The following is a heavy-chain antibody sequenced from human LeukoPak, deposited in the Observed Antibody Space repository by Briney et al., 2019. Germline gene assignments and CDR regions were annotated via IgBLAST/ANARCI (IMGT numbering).Heavy chain of an antibody. CDR3: ARDRAAASVDCFDP. D-gene: IGHD6-13*01. V-gene: IGHV3-21*01. CDR2: ISSSSSYI. Sequence: PGGSLRLSCAASGFTFSNYSMNWVRQAPGKGLEWVSSISSSSSYIYYADSVKGRFTISRDNAKNSLYLQMNSLRVEDTAVYYCARDRAAASVDCFDPWGQGTLVTVSS. CDR1: GFTFSNYS. J-gene: IGHJ5*02.